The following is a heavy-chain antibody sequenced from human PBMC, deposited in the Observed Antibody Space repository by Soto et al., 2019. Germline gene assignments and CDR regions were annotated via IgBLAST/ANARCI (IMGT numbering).Heavy chain of an antibody. Sequence: PSETLSLTCAVYGGSFSGYYWSWIRQPPGKGLEWIGEINHSGSTNYNPSLKSRVTISVDTSKNQFSLKLSSVTAADTAVYYCAIHCGSGSYYKPYWGQGTLVTVSS. V-gene: IGHV4-34*01. J-gene: IGHJ4*02. CDR1: GGSFSGYY. D-gene: IGHD3-10*01. CDR2: INHSGST. CDR3: AIHCGSGSYYKPY.